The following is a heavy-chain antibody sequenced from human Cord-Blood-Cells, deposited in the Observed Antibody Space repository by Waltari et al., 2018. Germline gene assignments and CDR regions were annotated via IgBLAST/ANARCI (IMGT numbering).Heavy chain of an antibody. CDR3: ARDMAGTLYAFDI. D-gene: IGHD6-19*01. CDR2: IYYSGST. J-gene: IGHJ3*02. CDR1: GGSISSYY. Sequence: QVQLQESGPGLVKPSETLSLTCTVSGGSISSYYWSWIRQPPGKGLEWIGYIYYSGSTNYNPSLESRVTISVDTSKNQFSLKLSSVTAADTAVYYCARDMAGTLYAFDIWGQGTMVTVSS. V-gene: IGHV4-59*01.